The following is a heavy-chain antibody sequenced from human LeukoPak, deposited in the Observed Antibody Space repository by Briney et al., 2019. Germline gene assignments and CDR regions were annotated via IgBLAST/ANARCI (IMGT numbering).Heavy chain of an antibody. CDR3: ARFLSGSHDAFDI. Sequence: ASXXVSCKASGYSFTGYWHWVRQAPGPGREWMGRINPNSGGTDYAQTFRGRVTMTRDTSVSTAYMELSSLRSDDTAVYYCARFLSGSHDAFDIWGQGTMVTVSS. V-gene: IGHV1-2*06. CDR1: GYSFTGYW. D-gene: IGHD1-26*01. J-gene: IGHJ3*02. CDR2: INPNSGGT.